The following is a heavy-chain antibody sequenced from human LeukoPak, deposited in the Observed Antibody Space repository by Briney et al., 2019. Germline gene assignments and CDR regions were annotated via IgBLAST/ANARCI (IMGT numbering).Heavy chain of an antibody. CDR1: GGSIGGHY. Sequence: PSETLSLTCSVSGGSIGGHYWNWIRQAPRKGLEWIGHIFTSGSPNYSPSLKSRGTFSRDTARSQNYLRMTSVTAAATAIYYCARSEEGRFYDSAGYCEPFDPCGQGIMVIVSS. V-gene: IGHV4-4*07. CDR3: ARSEEGRFYDSAGYCEPFDP. J-gene: IGHJ3*01. CDR2: IFTSGSP. D-gene: IGHD2-15*01.